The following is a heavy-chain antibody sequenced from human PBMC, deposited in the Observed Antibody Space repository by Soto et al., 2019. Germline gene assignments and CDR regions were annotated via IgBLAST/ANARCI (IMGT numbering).Heavy chain of an antibody. CDR3: AKXIAVAAGNWGAFDI. D-gene: IGHD6-19*01. J-gene: IGHJ3*02. V-gene: IGHV3-9*01. Sequence: GGSLRLSCAASGFTFDDYAMHWVRQAPGKGLEWVSGISWNSGSIGYADSVKGRFTISRDNAKNSLYLQMNSLRAEDTALYYCAKXIAVAAGNWGAFDIWGQGTMVTVSS. CDR1: GFTFDDYA. CDR2: ISWNSGSI.